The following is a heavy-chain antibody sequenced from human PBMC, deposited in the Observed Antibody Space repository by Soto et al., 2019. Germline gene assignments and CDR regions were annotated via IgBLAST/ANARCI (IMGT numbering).Heavy chain of an antibody. V-gene: IGHV4-30-4*01. CDR3: ARDGRYYDFWSGYYNFWGYYGMDV. D-gene: IGHD3-3*01. CDR1: GGSISSGDYY. CDR2: IYYSGST. Sequence: PSETLSLTCTVSGGSISSGDYYWSWIRQPPGKGLEWIGYIYYSGSTYYNPSLKSRVTISVDTSKNQFSLKLSSVTAADTAVYYCARDGRYYDFWSGYYNFWGYYGMDVWGQGTTVTVSS. J-gene: IGHJ6*02.